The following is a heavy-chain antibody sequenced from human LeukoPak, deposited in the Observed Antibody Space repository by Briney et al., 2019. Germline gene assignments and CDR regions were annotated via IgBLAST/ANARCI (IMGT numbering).Heavy chain of an antibody. Sequence: GVTVRLSCAASGFTFSNYAMNWVRQAPGRGLEWVSAISCSGGSTQYADSVKGRFTISRDNSKNTLYLQMNSLRAEDTAVYYCAKDLAGSGSYSFDYWGQGTLVTVSA. CDR3: AKDLAGSGSYSFDY. J-gene: IGHJ4*02. CDR1: GFTFSNYA. D-gene: IGHD1-26*01. CDR2: ISCSGGST. V-gene: IGHV3-23*01.